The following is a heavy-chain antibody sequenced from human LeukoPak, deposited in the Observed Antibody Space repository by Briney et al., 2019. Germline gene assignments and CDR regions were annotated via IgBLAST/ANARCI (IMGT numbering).Heavy chain of an antibody. V-gene: IGHV4-59*01. D-gene: IGHD1-26*01. J-gene: IGHJ4*02. Sequence: KPSETLSLTCTVSGGSISSYYWSWIRQPPGKGLEWIGYIYYSGSTNYNPSLKSRVTISVDTSKNQFSLKLSSVTAADTAVYYCARVLSGGSYIPLHSWVTFDYWGQGTLVTVSS. CDR3: ARVLSGGSYIPLHSWVTFDY. CDR2: IYYSGST. CDR1: GGSISSYY.